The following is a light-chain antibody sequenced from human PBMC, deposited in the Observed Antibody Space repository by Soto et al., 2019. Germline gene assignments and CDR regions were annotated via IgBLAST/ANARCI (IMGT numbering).Light chain of an antibody. CDR3: QQSYSTPVYT. CDR2: AAS. V-gene: IGKV1-39*01. Sequence: DIQMTQSPSSLYASVGDRVTITCRASQRISSYLNWYQQKPGKAPKLLIYAASSLQSGVPSRFSGSGSGTDFTLTISSLQPEDFATYYCQQSYSTPVYTFGQGTKLEIK. CDR1: QRISSY. J-gene: IGKJ2*01.